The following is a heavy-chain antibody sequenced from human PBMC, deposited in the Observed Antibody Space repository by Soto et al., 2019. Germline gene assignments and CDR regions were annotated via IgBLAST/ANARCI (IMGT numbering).Heavy chain of an antibody. CDR1: GGSISNAAYY. CDR2: IYYSGNT. Sequence: SETLSLTCNVSGGSISNAAYYWGWIRQPPGKGLECIGIIYYSGNTYYSPSLKSRVTMSVDTSKNQFSLKLSSVSAAYTSMYYCARVYGSGSYFFDSWGQGTLVTVS. CDR3: ARVYGSGSYFFDS. J-gene: IGHJ4*02. D-gene: IGHD3-10*01. V-gene: IGHV4-39*01.